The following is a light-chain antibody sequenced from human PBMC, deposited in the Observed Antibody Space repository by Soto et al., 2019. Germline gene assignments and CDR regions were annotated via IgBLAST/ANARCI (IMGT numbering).Light chain of an antibody. CDR2: KAS. CDR1: QSISSW. V-gene: IGKV1-5*03. Sequence: DIQMTQSPSTLSASVGDRVTITCRASQSISSWLAWYQQKPGKAPKLLIYKASSLESGVPSRFSGSGSGTDFTLTITNLQPEDCATYYCQQSYGSPTFGGGTKVDIK. CDR3: QQSYGSPT. J-gene: IGKJ4*01.